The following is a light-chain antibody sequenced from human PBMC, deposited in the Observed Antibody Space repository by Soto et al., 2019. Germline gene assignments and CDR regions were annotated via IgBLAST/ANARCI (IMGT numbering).Light chain of an antibody. V-gene: IGLV2-14*01. CDR3: SSYTTSTSFIL. CDR1: SSDIGNYDF. CDR2: EVS. J-gene: IGLJ2*01. Sequence: SSDIGNYDFVSWYQQVPGTAPKAMIYEVSSRPSGVSNRFSGSKSGNTASLTISGLQAEDEAYYYCSSYTTSTSFILFGGGTKVTVL.